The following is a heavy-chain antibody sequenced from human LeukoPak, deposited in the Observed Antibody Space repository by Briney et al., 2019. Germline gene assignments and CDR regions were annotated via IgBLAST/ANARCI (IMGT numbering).Heavy chain of an antibody. CDR1: GGTFSSYA. V-gene: IGHV1-69*01. D-gene: IGHD2-2*01. Sequence: SVTVSCKASGGTFSSYAISWVRQAPGQGLEWMGGIIPIFGTANYAQKFQGRVTITADESTSTAYMELSSLRSEDTAVYYCARVRDQLLLFGSFDYWGQGTLVTVSS. J-gene: IGHJ4*02. CDR2: IIPIFGTA. CDR3: ARVRDQLLLFGSFDY.